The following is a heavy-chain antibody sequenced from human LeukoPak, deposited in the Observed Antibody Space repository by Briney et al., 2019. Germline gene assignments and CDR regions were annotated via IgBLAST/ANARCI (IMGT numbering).Heavy chain of an antibody. Sequence: GGSLRLSCAASGFTFSSYGMHWVRQAPGKGLEWVAVIWYDGTNKYYADSMKGRFTISRDNSKNKLYLQMNSLRVEDTAVYYCAKGEGSYGRYYFDYRGQGTLVTVSS. V-gene: IGHV3-33*06. D-gene: IGHD5-18*01. CDR3: AKGEGSYGRYYFDY. J-gene: IGHJ4*02. CDR1: GFTFSSYG. CDR2: IWYDGTNK.